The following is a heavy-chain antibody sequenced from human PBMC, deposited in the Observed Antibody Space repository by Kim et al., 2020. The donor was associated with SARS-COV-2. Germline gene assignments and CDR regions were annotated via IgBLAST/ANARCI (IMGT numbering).Heavy chain of an antibody. J-gene: IGHJ4*02. Sequence: GGSLRLSCAASGFTFSSYAMHWVRQAPGKGLEWVAVISYDGSNKYYADSVKGRFTISRDNSKNTLYLQMNRLRAEDTAVYYCASYGSGYLRGNFDYWGQGTLVTVSS. CDR3: ASYGSGYLRGNFDY. D-gene: IGHD3-22*01. CDR1: GFTFSSYA. CDR2: ISYDGSNK. V-gene: IGHV3-30*04.